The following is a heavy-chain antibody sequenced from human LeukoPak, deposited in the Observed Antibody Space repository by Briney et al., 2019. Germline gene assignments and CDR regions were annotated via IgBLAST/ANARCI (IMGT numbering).Heavy chain of an antibody. CDR1: GFTFSSYW. CDR3: ARDLLGPVRGILDL. V-gene: IGHV3-74*03. CDR2: IRTDGTIT. Sequence: GGSLRLSCAASGFTFSSYWMHWVRQAPGKGLVWVSRIRTDGTITTYADSVKGRFSISRDNAKNTLYLQVNSLRAEDTAVYYCARDLLGPVRGILDLWGQGTLVTVSS. D-gene: IGHD3-10*01. J-gene: IGHJ4*01.